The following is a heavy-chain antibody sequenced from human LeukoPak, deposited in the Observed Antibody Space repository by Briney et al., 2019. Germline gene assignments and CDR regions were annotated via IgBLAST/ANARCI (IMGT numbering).Heavy chain of an antibody. CDR2: ISGSGGST. CDR1: GFTFSSYA. CDR3: AKDSSPIVVVVAATTLFDY. J-gene: IGHJ4*02. V-gene: IGHV3-23*01. D-gene: IGHD2-15*01. Sequence: GGSLGLSCAASGFTFSSYAMSWVRQAPGKGLEWVSAISGSGGSTYYADSVKGRFTISRDNSKNTLYLQMNSLRAEDTAVYYCAKDSSPIVVVVAATTLFDYWGQGTLVTVSS.